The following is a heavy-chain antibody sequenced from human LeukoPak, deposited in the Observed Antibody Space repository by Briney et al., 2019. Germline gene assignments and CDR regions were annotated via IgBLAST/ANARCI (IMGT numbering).Heavy chain of an antibody. D-gene: IGHD5-24*01. Sequence: PSQTLSLTCTVSGGSISSGDYYWSWIRQPAGKGLEWIGRIYISGSTSYNPSLKSRVTMSLDTSKNQFSLNLSSVTAADTAVYYCARGGERWLQPFDYWGQGTLVTVSS. CDR2: IYISGST. V-gene: IGHV4-61*02. CDR1: GGSISSGDYY. J-gene: IGHJ4*02. CDR3: ARGGERWLQPFDY.